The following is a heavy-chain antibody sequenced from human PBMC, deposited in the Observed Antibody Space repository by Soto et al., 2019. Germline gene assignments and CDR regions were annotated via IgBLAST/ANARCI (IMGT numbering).Heavy chain of an antibody. CDR2: IVVGSGNT. CDR1: GFTFTSSA. CDR3: AAFASRGGHLGNNWFDP. J-gene: IGHJ5*02. V-gene: IGHV1-58*01. D-gene: IGHD2-21*02. Sequence: GASVKVSCKASGFTFTSSAVQWVRQARGQRLEWIGWIVVGSGNTNYAQKFQERVTITRDMSTSTAYMELSSLRSEDTAVYYCAAFASRGGHLGNNWFDPWGQGTLVTVSS.